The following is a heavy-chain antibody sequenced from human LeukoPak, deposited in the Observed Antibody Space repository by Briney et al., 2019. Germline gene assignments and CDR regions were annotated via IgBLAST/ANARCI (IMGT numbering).Heavy chain of an antibody. J-gene: IGHJ4*02. CDR1: GFTFSSYG. CDR2: ISYDGSNK. V-gene: IGHV3-30*18. D-gene: IGHD3-10*01. Sequence: PGGSLRLSCAASGFTFSSYGVHWVRQAPGKGLEWVAVISYDGSNKYYADSVKGRFTISRDNSKNTLYLQMNSLRAEDTAVYYCAKDRGWFGEADAFDYWGQGTLVTVSS. CDR3: AKDRGWFGEADAFDY.